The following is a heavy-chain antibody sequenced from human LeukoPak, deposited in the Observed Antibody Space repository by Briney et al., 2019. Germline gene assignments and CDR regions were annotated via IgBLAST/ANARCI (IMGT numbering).Heavy chain of an antibody. CDR3: ARYCSGGTCYGFDS. CDR1: GDSIGNYY. D-gene: IGHD2-15*01. Sequence: SETQSLTCTVSGDSIGNYYWSWIRQPPGKGLEWIGHVYYTGSPNYNPSLRSRVTISLDTSKNQFSLKLSSVTAADTAVYYCARYCSGGTCYGFDSWGQGTLVTVSS. V-gene: IGHV4-59*01. CDR2: VYYTGSP. J-gene: IGHJ4*02.